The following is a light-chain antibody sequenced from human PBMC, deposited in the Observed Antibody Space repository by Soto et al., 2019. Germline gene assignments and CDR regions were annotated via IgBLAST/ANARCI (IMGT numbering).Light chain of an antibody. V-gene: IGKV1-5*01. CDR3: QQYNSYSSWT. Sequence: IQLTQSPSSLSASVGDRVTITCRSSQSISSWLAWYQQEPGKAPKLLIYDASSLESGVPSRFSGSGSGTEFTLTISSLQPDDFATYYCQQYNSYSSWTFGQGTKVDI. CDR1: QSISSW. CDR2: DAS. J-gene: IGKJ1*01.